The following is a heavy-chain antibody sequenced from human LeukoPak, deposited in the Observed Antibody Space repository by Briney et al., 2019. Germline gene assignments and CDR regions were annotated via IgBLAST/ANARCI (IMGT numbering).Heavy chain of an antibody. D-gene: IGHD3-22*01. CDR3: AKRGVVIRVILVGFHKEAYYFDS. J-gene: IGHJ4*02. V-gene: IGHV3-23*01. CDR2: LGRSGENR. Sequence: PGGSLRLSCAASGFTFTDYSMSWVRQAPGKGLEWVSGLGRSGENRYYATSVRGRFSISRDNSKDTVYLQMNSLRAEDTAVYFCAKRGVVIRVILVGFHKEAYYFDSWGQGALVTVSS. CDR1: GFTFTDYS.